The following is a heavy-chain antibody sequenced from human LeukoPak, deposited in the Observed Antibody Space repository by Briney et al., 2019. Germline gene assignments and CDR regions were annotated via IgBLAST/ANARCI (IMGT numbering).Heavy chain of an antibody. Sequence: GGSLRLSCAASGFTFSSYWMSWVRQAPGKGLEWVANIKQDGSEKYYVDSVKGRFTMSRDNAKNSLYLQMNSLRGEDTAVYYCARDWTYCSGGRCSRSFFDYWGQGTLVTVSS. CDR1: GFTFSSYW. V-gene: IGHV3-7*01. CDR3: ARDWTYCSGGRCSRSFFDY. CDR2: IKQDGSEK. J-gene: IGHJ4*02. D-gene: IGHD2-15*01.